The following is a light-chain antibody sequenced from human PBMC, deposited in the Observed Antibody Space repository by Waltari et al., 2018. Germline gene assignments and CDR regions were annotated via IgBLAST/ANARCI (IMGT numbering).Light chain of an antibody. J-gene: IGKJ1*01. V-gene: IGKV3-11*01. Sequence: EIVLTQSPVTLSLSPGEGATLSCRASQRIDTYLAWYQQKPGRAPRLLIYDASKRASGIPARFSGSGSGTDFTLTISSLEPEDSALYYCHQSFDWPRGTFGQGTKVEIK. CDR2: DAS. CDR1: QRIDTY. CDR3: HQSFDWPRGT.